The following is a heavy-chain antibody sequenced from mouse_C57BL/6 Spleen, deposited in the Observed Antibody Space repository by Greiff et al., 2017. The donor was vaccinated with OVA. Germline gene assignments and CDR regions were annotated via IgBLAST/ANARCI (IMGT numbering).Heavy chain of an antibody. CDR3: AVIYDGYYDDAMDY. J-gene: IGHJ4*01. V-gene: IGHV1-74*01. CDR2: IHPSDSDT. CDR1: GYTFTSYW. D-gene: IGHD2-3*01. Sequence: QVQLKQPGAELVKPGASVKVSCKASGYTFTSYWMHWVKQRPGQGLEWIGRIHPSDSDTNYNQKFKGKATLTVDKSSSTAYMQLSSLTSEDSAVYYCAVIYDGYYDDAMDYWGQGTSVTVSS.